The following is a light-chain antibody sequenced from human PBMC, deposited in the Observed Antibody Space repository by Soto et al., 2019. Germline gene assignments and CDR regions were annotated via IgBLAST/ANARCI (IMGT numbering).Light chain of an antibody. CDR3: HQRSNWPCT. CDR2: DAS. CDR1: HSVGSY. Sequence: EIVLTQSPGTLSFSPGERATLSCRASHSVGSYFAWYHQQPGEAPRLLIYDASTRTTAIPARFSGSGSGTAFTLTISSLQLEDFAVYYCHQRSNWPCTFGQGTKVDIK. V-gene: IGKV3-11*01. J-gene: IGKJ1*01.